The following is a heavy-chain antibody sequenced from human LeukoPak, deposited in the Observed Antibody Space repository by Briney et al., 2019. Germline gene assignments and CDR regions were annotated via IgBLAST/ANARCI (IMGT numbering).Heavy chain of an antibody. D-gene: IGHD3-3*01. Sequence: GGSLRLSCAASGFTFSSYSMNWVRQAPGKGLEWLSYISVSSRNVIDYADSVKGRFTISRDDAKNSLYLQMNSLRAEDTAVYYCASAAARITIFGVVNYWGQGTLVTVSS. CDR1: GFTFSSYS. CDR2: ISVSSRNVI. CDR3: ASAAARITIFGVVNY. J-gene: IGHJ4*02. V-gene: IGHV3-48*04.